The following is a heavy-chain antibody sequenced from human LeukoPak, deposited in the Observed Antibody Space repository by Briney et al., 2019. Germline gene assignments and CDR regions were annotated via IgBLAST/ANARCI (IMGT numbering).Heavy chain of an antibody. CDR2: ISSSGSTI. CDR3: AREQWLAYDNWFDP. D-gene: IGHD6-19*01. J-gene: IGHJ5*02. CDR1: GFTFSDYY. Sequence: GGSLRLSCAASGFTFSDYYMSWIRQAPGKGLEWVSYISSSGSTIYYADSVKGRFTTSRDNAKNSLYLQMNSLRAEDTAVYYCAREQWLAYDNWFDPWGQGTLVTVSS. V-gene: IGHV3-11*04.